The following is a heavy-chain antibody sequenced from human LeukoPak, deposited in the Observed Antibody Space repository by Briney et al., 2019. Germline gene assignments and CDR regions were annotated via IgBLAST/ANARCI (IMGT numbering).Heavy chain of an antibody. CDR1: GGTFSSYA. V-gene: IGHV1-69*05. CDR3: ARTGNGEYFQH. Sequence: SVKVSCKAPGGTFSSYAISWVRQAPGQGLEWMGRIIPIFGTANYAQKFQGRVTITTDESTSTAYMELSSLRSEDTAVYYCARTGNGEYFQHWGQGTLVTVSS. J-gene: IGHJ1*01. CDR2: IIPIFGTA. D-gene: IGHD1-14*01.